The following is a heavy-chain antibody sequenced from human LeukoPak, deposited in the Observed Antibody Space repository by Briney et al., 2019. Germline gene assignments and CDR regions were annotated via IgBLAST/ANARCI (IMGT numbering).Heavy chain of an antibody. V-gene: IGHV3-7*03. CDR3: ARDRVETHYGFGELPETGFDP. CDR1: GFTFSSYE. J-gene: IGHJ5*02. Sequence: GGSLRLSCAASGFTFSSYEMNWVRQAPGKGLEWVANIKQDGSEKYYVDSVKGRFTISRDNAKNSLYLQMNSLRAEDTAVYYCARDRVETHYGFGELPETGFDPWGQGTLVTVSS. CDR2: IKQDGSEK. D-gene: IGHD3-10*01.